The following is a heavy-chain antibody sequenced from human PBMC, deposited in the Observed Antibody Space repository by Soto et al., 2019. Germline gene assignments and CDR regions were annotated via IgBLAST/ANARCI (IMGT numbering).Heavy chain of an antibody. CDR1: GFTFSSYW. V-gene: IGHV3-74*01. CDR2: INSDGSST. CDR3: ARDGVKYDFWSGYSWGYYYYGMDV. J-gene: IGHJ6*02. Sequence: GGSLRLSCAASGFTFSSYWMHWVRQAPGKGLVWVSRINSDGSSTSYADSVKGRFTISRDNAKNTLYLQMNSLRAEDTAVYYCARDGVKYDFWSGYSWGYYYYGMDVWGQGTTVTVS. D-gene: IGHD3-3*01.